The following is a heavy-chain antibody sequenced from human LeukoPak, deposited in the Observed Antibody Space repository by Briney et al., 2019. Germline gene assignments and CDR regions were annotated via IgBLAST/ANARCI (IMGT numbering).Heavy chain of an antibody. CDR1: GFTFSSYS. V-gene: IGHV3-21*01. J-gene: IGHJ6*02. CDR2: ISSSSTYI. D-gene: IGHD3-10*01. CDR3: ARNTITGYYYGMDV. Sequence: GGSLRLSCAASGFTFSSYSMNWVRQAPGKGLEWVSSISSSSTYIYYADSVKGRFTISRDNAKNSLYQQMNSLRAEDTAVFYCARNTITGYYYGMDVWGQGTTVTVFS.